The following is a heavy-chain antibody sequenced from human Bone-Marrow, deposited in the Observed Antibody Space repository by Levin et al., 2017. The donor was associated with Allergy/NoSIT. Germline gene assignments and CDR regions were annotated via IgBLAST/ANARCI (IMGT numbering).Heavy chain of an antibody. Sequence: SVKVSCKASGGTFSSYAISWVRQAPGQGLEWMGGIIPIFGTANYAQKFQGRVTITADESTSTAYMELSSLRSEDTAVYYCARDFYYDSSGYYYYYYGMDVWGQGTTVTVSS. CDR3: ARDFYYDSSGYYYYYYGMDV. V-gene: IGHV1-69*13. CDR1: GGTFSSYA. CDR2: IIPIFGTA. J-gene: IGHJ6*02. D-gene: IGHD3-22*01.